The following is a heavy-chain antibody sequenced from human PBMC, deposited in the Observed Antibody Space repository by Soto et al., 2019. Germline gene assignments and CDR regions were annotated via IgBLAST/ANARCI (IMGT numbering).Heavy chain of an antibody. J-gene: IGHJ6*03. CDR3: AGGGYYYGSGSYPPRGYYYYYMDV. V-gene: IGHV4-34*01. CDR1: GGSFSGYY. CDR2: INHSGST. Sequence: PSETLSLTCAVYGGSFSGYYWSWIRQPPGKGLEWIGEINHSGSTNYNPSLKSRVTISVDTSKNQLSLKLSSVTAADTALYYCAGGGYYYGSGSYPPRGYYYYYMDVWGKGTTVT. D-gene: IGHD3-10*01.